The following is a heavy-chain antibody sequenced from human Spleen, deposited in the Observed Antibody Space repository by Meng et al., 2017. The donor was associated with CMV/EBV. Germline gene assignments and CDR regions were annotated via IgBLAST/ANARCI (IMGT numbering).Heavy chain of an antibody. D-gene: IGHD3-3*01. CDR1: GYTFTTYW. CDR2: IYPGDSDI. V-gene: IGHV5-51*01. CDR3: AICYDFSSPPV. J-gene: IGHJ6*02. Sequence: GESLKISCKTSGYTFTTYWIGWVRQLPGKGLEWMWIIYPGDSDIRYSPSPQGQVTISADKSISTAYLQWSRLKPSDTAMYYCAICYDFSSPPVWGQGTAVTVSS.